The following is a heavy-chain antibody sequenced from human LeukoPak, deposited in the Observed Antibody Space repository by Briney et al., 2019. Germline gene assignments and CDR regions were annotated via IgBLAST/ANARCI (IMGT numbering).Heavy chain of an antibody. CDR1: GFTFSDYY. CDR2: ISSSGSTI. CDR3: ARGQYSSSWLASNAEYFQH. D-gene: IGHD6-13*01. J-gene: IGHJ1*01. Sequence: GGSLRLSCAASGFTFSDYYMSWIRQAPGKGLEWVSYISSSGSTIYYADSVKGRFTISRDNAKNSLYLQMNSLRAEDTAVYYCARGQYSSSWLASNAEYFQHWGQGTLVTVSS. V-gene: IGHV3-11*01.